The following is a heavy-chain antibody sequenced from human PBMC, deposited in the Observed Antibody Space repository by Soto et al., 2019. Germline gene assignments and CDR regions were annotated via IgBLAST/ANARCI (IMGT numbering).Heavy chain of an antibody. V-gene: IGHV3-30-3*01. CDR3: ARVKSTSSAFDY. D-gene: IGHD6-6*01. CDR2: ISSDGSNK. J-gene: IGHJ4*02. CDR1: GFTFSSNA. Sequence: QVQLVESGGGVVQPGRSLRLSCAASGFTFSSNAMHWVRQAPGKGLERVAVISSDGSNKYYAEYLKGRFTIFRDNSKNTLYLQMNSLRAEDTAVYYCARVKSTSSAFDYWGQGTLVTVSS.